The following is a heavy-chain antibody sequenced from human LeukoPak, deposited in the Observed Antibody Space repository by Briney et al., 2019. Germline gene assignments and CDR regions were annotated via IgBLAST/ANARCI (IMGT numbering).Heavy chain of an antibody. Sequence: TGGSLRLSCAASGFTFSSYGMHWVRQAPGKGLEWVSSISSSSSYIYYADSVKGRFTISRDNAKNSLYLQMNSLRAEDTAVYYCARDLAYCGGDCPSFDYWGQGTLVTVSS. D-gene: IGHD2-21*02. CDR1: GFTFSSYG. V-gene: IGHV3-21*01. CDR2: ISSSSSYI. CDR3: ARDLAYCGGDCPSFDY. J-gene: IGHJ4*02.